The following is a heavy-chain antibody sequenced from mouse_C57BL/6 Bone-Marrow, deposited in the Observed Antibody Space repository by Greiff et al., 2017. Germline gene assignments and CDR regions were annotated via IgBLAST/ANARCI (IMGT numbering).Heavy chain of an antibody. CDR3: ARLSMIATPFAY. J-gene: IGHJ3*01. CDR2: IWSGGST. V-gene: IGHV2-2*01. CDR1: GFSLTSYG. D-gene: IGHD2-3*01. Sequence: VQLQQSGPGLVQPSQSLSITCTVSGFSLTSYGVHWVRQSPGKGLEWLGVIWSGGSTDYNAAFISRLSISKDNSKSQVFFKMNSLQADDTAIYYCARLSMIATPFAYWGEGTLVTVSA.